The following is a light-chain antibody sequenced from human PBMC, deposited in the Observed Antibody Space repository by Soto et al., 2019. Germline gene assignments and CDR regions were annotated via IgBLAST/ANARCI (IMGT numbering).Light chain of an antibody. J-gene: IGKJ5*01. V-gene: IGKV1-39*01. CDR1: QGIRNY. Sequence: DIQMTQSPSSLSASVGDRVTITCRASQGIRNYLNWYQQKPGKAPNLLIYMSSSLQSGVPSRFSGSGSGTDFTLTISSLQPEDFASYYCQQAYSAPITFGQGTRQEIK. CDR3: QQAYSAPIT. CDR2: MSS.